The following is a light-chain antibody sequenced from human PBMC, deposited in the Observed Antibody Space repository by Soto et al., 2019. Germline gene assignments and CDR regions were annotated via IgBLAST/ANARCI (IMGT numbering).Light chain of an antibody. CDR2: STN. CDR3: VLYMGSGIWV. CDR1: SDSVSTNYY. Sequence: QAVVTQEPSFSVSPGGTVTLTCGLSSDSVSTNYYPSWFQQTPGQAPRTLIYSTNIRSSGVPDRFSGSILGNKAALTITGAQADDESDYYCVLYMGSGIWVFGGGTQLTVL. V-gene: IGLV8-61*01. J-gene: IGLJ3*02.